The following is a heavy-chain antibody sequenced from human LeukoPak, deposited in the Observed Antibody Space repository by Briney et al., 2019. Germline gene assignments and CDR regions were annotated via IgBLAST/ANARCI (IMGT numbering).Heavy chain of an antibody. CDR1: GFTFSSYS. CDR3: AKNKRYDAFDI. J-gene: IGHJ3*02. CDR2: ISSNIDTT. Sequence: PGGSLRLSCAVSGFTFSSYSMNWVREAPGKGLVWLSYISSNIDTTYYADSVRGRFTISRDNAKNSLYLQMNSLRAEDTSVFGSAKNKRYDAFDIWGQGTMVTVSS. V-gene: IGHV3-48*01. D-gene: IGHD2/OR15-2a*01.